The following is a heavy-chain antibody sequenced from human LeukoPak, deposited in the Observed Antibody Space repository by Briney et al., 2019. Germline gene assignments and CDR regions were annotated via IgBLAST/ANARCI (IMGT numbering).Heavy chain of an antibody. CDR3: ARVGLRYFDWSAVAYFDY. CDR1: GYTFTGYY. V-gene: IGHV1-2*02. D-gene: IGHD3-9*01. J-gene: IGHJ4*02. CDR2: INPNSGGT. Sequence: ASVKVSCKASGYTFTGYYMHWVRQAPGQGLEWMGWINPNSGGTNYAQKFQGRVTMTRDTSISTAYMELSRLRSDDTAVYYCARVGLRYFDWSAVAYFDYWGQGTLVTVSS.